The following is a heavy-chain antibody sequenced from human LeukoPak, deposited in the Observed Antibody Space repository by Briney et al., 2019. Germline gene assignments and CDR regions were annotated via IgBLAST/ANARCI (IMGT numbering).Heavy chain of an antibody. CDR1: GYTFTGYY. Sequence: EASVKVSCKASGYTFTGYYMHWVRQAPGQGLEWMGWINPNSGGTNYAQKFQGRVTMTRDTSISTAYMELSRLRSDDTAVYYCARAGADYYGSGSRAFDIWGQGTMVTVSS. V-gene: IGHV1-2*02. CDR2: INPNSGGT. J-gene: IGHJ3*02. D-gene: IGHD3-10*01. CDR3: ARAGADYYGSGSRAFDI.